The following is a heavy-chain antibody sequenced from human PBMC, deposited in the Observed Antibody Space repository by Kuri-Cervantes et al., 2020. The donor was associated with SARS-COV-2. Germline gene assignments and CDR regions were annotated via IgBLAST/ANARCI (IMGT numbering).Heavy chain of an antibody. D-gene: IGHD3-22*01. CDR1: GYSISSGYY. CDR2: IYHSGST. CDR3: ATSITMIVVVITPEFDY. J-gene: IGHJ4*02. V-gene: IGHV4-38-2*01. Sequence: ESLKISCAVSGYSISSGYYWGWIRQPPGKGLEWIGSIYHSGSTYYNPSLKSRVTISVDTSKNQFSLKLSSVTAADTAVYYCATSITMIVVVITPEFDYWGQGNRVHGAS.